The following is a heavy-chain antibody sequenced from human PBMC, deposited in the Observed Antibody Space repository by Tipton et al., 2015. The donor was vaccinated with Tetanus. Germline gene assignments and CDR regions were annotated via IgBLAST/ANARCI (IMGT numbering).Heavy chain of an antibody. Sequence: TLSLTCTVSGGSISSSSYYWGWIRQPPGKGLEWIGSIYYSGSTYYNPSLKSRVTISVDTSKNQFSLKLSSVTAADTAVYYCARYGRLAFGGVIAPPIDYWGQGTLVTVSS. V-gene: IGHV4-39*07. CDR1: GGSISSSSYY. CDR3: ARYGRLAFGGVIAPPIDY. J-gene: IGHJ4*02. CDR2: IYYSGST. D-gene: IGHD3-16*02.